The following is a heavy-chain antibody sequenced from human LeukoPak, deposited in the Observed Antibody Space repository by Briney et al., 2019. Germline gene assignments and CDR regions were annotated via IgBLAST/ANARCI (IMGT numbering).Heavy chain of an antibody. Sequence: GGSLRLSCAASGFTFSSYAMSWVRQAPGKGLGWDSAISGSGGSTYYADSVKGRFAISRDNSKNTLYLQMNSLRAEDTAVYYCAKRAKSYCGGDCYVGDYWGQGTLVTVSS. J-gene: IGHJ4*02. V-gene: IGHV3-23*01. D-gene: IGHD2-21*02. CDR3: AKRAKSYCGGDCYVGDY. CDR1: GFTFSSYA. CDR2: ISGSGGST.